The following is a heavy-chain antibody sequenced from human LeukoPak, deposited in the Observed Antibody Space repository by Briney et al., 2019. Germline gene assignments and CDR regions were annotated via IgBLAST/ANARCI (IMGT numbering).Heavy chain of an antibody. CDR1: GFTFSSYV. J-gene: IGHJ6*04. D-gene: IGHD4/OR15-4a*01. V-gene: IGHV3-33*07. Sequence: GGSLRLSCVGSGFTFSSYVMYWVRQAPGKGLEWVAVIWHDESNRYYADSVKGRFTISRDNPKNIMYLQMNSLGAEDTAVYYCARREAKVVSYGLDVWGKGTTVPVST. CDR3: ARREAKVVSYGLDV. CDR2: IWHDESNR.